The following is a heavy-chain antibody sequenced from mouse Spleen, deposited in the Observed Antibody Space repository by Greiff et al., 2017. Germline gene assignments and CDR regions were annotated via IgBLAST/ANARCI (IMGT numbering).Heavy chain of an antibody. V-gene: IGHV2-2*01. CDR2: IWSGGST. Sequence: VQLQQSGPGLVQPSQSLSITCTVSGFSLTSYGVHWVRQSPVKGLEWLGVIWSGGSTDYNAAFISRLSISKDNSKSQVFFKMNSLQADDTAIYYCARKDYYGSSFAYWGQGTLVTVSA. CDR1: GFSLTSYG. D-gene: IGHD1-1*01. J-gene: IGHJ3*01. CDR3: ARKDYYGSSFAY.